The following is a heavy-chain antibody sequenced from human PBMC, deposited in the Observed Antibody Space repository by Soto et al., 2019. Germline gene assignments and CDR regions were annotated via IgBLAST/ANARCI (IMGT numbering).Heavy chain of an antibody. V-gene: IGHV3-53*01. CDR2: ISGSGGST. D-gene: IGHD2-15*01. J-gene: IGHJ4*02. CDR3: ARNYYASGSGFDS. CDR1: GFTVSSNY. Sequence: GGSLRLSCAASGFTVSSNYMSWVRQAPGKGLEWVSAISGSGGSTYYADSVKGRFTISRDNSKNTLYLQMNSLRAEDTAVYYCARNYYASGSGFDSWGQGTLLTVSS.